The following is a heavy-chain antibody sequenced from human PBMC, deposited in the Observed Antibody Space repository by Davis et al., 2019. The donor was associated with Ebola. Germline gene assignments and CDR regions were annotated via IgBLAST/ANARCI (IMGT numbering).Heavy chain of an antibody. Sequence: GESLKISCAASGFTFSTYWLHWVRQAPGKGLVWVSNINSDGSRTNYVDSLKGRFTISRDNAKNTLYLQMNSLRAEDTAVYYCARGSSNWSNWFFDLWGRGTLVTVSS. CDR3: ARGSSNWSNWFFDL. CDR2: INSDGSRT. CDR1: GFTFSTYW. V-gene: IGHV3-74*01. J-gene: IGHJ2*01. D-gene: IGHD6-13*01.